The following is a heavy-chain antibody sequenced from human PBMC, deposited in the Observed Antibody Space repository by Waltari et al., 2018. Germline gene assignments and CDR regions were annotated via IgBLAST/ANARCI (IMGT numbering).Heavy chain of an antibody. CDR3: ARDQDYGDEGAFDP. CDR1: GYSISSGYY. CDR2: IYHSGST. V-gene: IGHV4-38-2*02. D-gene: IGHD4-17*01. Sequence: QVQLQESGPGLVKPSETLSLTCAVSGYSISSGYYWGWIRQPPGKGLEWIGSIYHSGSTYYNPSLKSRVTISVDTSKNQFSLKLSSVTAADTAVYYCARDQDYGDEGAFDPWGQGTLVTVSS. J-gene: IGHJ5*02.